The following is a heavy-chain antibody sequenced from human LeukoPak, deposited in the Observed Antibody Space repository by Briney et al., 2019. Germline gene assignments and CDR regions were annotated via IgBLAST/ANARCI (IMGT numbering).Heavy chain of an antibody. J-gene: IGHJ1*01. V-gene: IGHV3-9*01. CDR2: ISWNSGSI. CDR1: GFTFDDYA. Sequence: GGSLRLSCAASGFTFDDYAMHWVRQAPGKGLEWVSGISWNSGSIGYADSVKGRFTISRDNAKNSLYLQMNGLRAEDTALYYCAKDRYSGSYYPKYFQHWGQGTLVTVSS. D-gene: IGHD1-26*01. CDR3: AKDRYSGSYYPKYFQH.